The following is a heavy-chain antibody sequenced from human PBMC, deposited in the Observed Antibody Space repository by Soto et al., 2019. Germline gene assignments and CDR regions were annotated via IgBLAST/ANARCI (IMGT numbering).Heavy chain of an antibody. CDR2: IYYSGST. V-gene: IGHV4-31*03. CDR1: GGSISSGGYY. D-gene: IGHD4-17*01. CDR3: ARGVYGGNARLDY. J-gene: IGHJ4*02. Sequence: PSETLSLTCTVSGGSISSGGYYWGWIRQHPGKGLEWIGYIYYSGSTYYNPSLKSRVTISVDTSKNQFSLKLSSVTAADTAVYYCARGVYGGNARLDYWGQGTLVTVS.